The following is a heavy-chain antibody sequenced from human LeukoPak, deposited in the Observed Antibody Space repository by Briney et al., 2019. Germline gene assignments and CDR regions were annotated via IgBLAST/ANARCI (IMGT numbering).Heavy chain of an antibody. CDR2: MRNDGSNK. CDR1: GFTFSTYG. V-gene: IGHV3-30*02. Sequence: GGSLRLSCAAPGFTFSTYGMHWVRQAPGKGLEWVAFMRNDGSNKYYADSVRGRFTISRDNSKNTLYLQMTSLRAEDTAVYYCAKANTGGGSNNLGYFHHWGQGTLVTVSS. CDR3: AKANTGGGSNNLGYFHH. J-gene: IGHJ1*01. D-gene: IGHD3-16*01.